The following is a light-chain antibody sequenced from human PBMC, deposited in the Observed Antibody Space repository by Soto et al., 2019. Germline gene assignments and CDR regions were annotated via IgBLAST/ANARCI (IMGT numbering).Light chain of an antibody. V-gene: IGKV3D-7*01. J-gene: IGKJ2*01. CDR3: QQNYNTPPYT. CDR2: ATT. Sequence: EIVLTQSPGTLSLSPGERATLSCRASQTLSTNSLAWYQQKPGQAPKLLIYATTHLQSGVPSRFSGSGSGTEFTLTISSLHPEDFATYFCQQNYNTPPYTFGQGTKLEIK. CDR1: QTLSTNS.